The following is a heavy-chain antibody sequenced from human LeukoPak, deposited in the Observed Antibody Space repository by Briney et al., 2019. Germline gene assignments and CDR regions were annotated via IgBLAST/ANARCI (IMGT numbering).Heavy chain of an antibody. CDR3: ARELAAMVNNFDY. CDR2: INPNSGGT. D-gene: IGHD5-18*01. CDR1: GYTFTGYY. V-gene: IGHV1-2*06. J-gene: IGHJ4*02. Sequence: ASVKVSCKASGYTFTGYYMHWVRQAPGQGLEWVGRINPNSGGTNYAQKFQGRVTMTRDTSISTAYMELSRLRSDDTAVYYCARELAAMVNNFDYWGQGTLVTVSS.